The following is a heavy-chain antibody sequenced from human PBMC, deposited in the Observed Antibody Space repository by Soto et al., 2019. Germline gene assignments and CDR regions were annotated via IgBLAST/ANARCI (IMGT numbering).Heavy chain of an antibody. D-gene: IGHD3-22*01. V-gene: IGHV4-39*01. CDR2: INYLGST. Sequence: SETLSLTCTVSGDSISSSSYYWGWIRQPPGKGLEWIGIINYLGSTYYGPSLESRVTISVDTSKNQFSVKLSSVTAADTAVYYCARHRPSRYYVTSGYFPDFWGQGALVTVSS. CDR3: ARHRPSRYYVTSGYFPDF. J-gene: IGHJ4*02. CDR1: GDSISSSSYY.